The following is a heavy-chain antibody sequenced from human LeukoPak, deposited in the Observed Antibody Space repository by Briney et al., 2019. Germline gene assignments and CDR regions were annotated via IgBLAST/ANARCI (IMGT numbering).Heavy chain of an antibody. CDR1: GGSITSTNW. V-gene: IGHV4-4*02. CDR3: SRENGAFSPFGY. D-gene: IGHD2-8*01. Sequence: SETLSLTCGVSGGSITSTNWWSWVRQPPGQGLEWIGEVSLSGLTYYNPSLSSRVIMALDTSKNHLSLHLTSVTAADTAAYYCSRENGAFSPFGYWGQGYLVTVLS. J-gene: IGHJ4*02. CDR2: VSLSGLT.